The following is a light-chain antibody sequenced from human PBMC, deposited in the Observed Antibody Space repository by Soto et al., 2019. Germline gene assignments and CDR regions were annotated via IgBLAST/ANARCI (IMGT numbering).Light chain of an antibody. CDR3: QQYYSYTFS. V-gene: IGKV1-8*01. CDR1: QGISSY. CDR2: AAS. Sequence: AIRMTQSPSSFSAPTGDRVTITCRASQGISSYLDWYQQKPGKAPKLLVYAASTLQSGIPSRFSGSGTGTDFTLTIVCLQSEDLATYYFQQYYSYTFSFGPGTKLDIK. J-gene: IGKJ3*01.